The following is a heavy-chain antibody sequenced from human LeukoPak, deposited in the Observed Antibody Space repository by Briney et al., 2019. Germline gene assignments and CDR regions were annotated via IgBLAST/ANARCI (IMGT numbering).Heavy chain of an antibody. D-gene: IGHD6-13*01. CDR1: GGSMRNYF. V-gene: IGHV4-4*07. CDR2: ISTGGST. J-gene: IGHJ4*02. Sequence: SETLSLTRTVSGGSMRNYFWNWVRQPAGEGLEWIGRISTGGSTDYNPSLESRLTMSVDTSKNQFSLRLSSVTAADTAVYYCARDGSSSWPFDFWGQGTLVTVSS. CDR3: ARDGSSSWPFDF.